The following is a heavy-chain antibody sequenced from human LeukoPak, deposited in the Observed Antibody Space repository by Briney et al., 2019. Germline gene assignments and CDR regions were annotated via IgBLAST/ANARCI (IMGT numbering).Heavy chain of an antibody. CDR2: ISGSGGST. J-gene: IGHJ5*02. V-gene: IGHV3-23*01. CDR1: GVTFSIYA. D-gene: IGHD6-13*01. Sequence: PGGSLRLSCAAPGVTFSIYAISGVRQAPGKGLEWVSAISGSGGSTYYADSVKGRFTISRDNSKNTLYLQMNSLRAEDTAVYYCAKGPPIAAAGNNWFDPWGQGTLVTVSS. CDR3: AKGPPIAAAGNNWFDP.